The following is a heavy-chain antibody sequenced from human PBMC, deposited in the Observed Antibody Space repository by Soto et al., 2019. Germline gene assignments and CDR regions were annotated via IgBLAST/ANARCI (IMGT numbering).Heavy chain of an antibody. CDR3: AKSHYYDSSGYYFRGYFDY. D-gene: IGHD3-22*01. V-gene: IGHV3-23*01. Sequence: GGSLRLSCAASGFTFSSYAMSWVRQSPGKGLEWVSAISGSGGSTYYADSVKGRFTISRDNSKNTLYLQMNSLRAEDTAVYYCAKSHYYDSSGYYFRGYFDYWGQGTLVTVSS. J-gene: IGHJ4*02. CDR1: GFTFSSYA. CDR2: ISGSGGST.